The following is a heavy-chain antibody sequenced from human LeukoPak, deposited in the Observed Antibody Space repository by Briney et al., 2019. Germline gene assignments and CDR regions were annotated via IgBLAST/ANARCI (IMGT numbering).Heavy chain of an antibody. CDR3: AKYADYYDSSGRYYFDY. V-gene: IGHV3-23*01. J-gene: IGHJ4*02. D-gene: IGHD3-22*01. CDR1: GFSFPYG. Sequence: GGSLRLSCEASGFSFPYGMSWVRQAPGKGLEWVSGITNSGENTYYADSVKGRFTISRDNSKNTLYLQVNSLRAEDTAMYYCAKYADYYDSSGRYYFDYWGQGTLVTVSS. CDR2: ITNSGENT.